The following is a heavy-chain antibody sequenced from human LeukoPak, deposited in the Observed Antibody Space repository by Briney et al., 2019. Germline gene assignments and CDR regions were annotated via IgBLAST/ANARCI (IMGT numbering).Heavy chain of an antibody. CDR3: AKDRSGYSYHYFDY. Sequence: GGSLRLSCAASGFTFSSYAMSWVRQAPGKGLEWVSAISGSGGGTYYADSVKGRFTISRDNSKNTLYLQMNSLRGEGTAVYYCAKDRSGYSYHYFDYWGQGTLVTVSS. CDR1: GFTFSSYA. CDR2: ISGSGGGT. V-gene: IGHV3-23*01. J-gene: IGHJ4*02. D-gene: IGHD3-22*01.